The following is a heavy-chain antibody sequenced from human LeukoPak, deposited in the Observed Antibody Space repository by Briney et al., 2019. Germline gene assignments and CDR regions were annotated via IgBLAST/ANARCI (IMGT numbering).Heavy chain of an antibody. CDR3: ARDYYGSGSYPTDY. Sequence: SETLSLTCTVSGYSVSSGYYWGWIRQPPGKGLEWIGSIYYSGSTYYNPSLKSRVTISVDTSKNQFSLKLSSVTAADTAVYYCARDYYGSGSYPTDYWGQGTLVTVSS. CDR2: IYYSGST. CDR1: GYSVSSGYY. V-gene: IGHV4-38-2*02. J-gene: IGHJ4*02. D-gene: IGHD3-10*01.